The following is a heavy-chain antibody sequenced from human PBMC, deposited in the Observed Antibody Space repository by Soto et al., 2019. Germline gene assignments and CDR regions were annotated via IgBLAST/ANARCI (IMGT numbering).Heavy chain of an antibody. CDR1: GFTFSDYY. CDR2: ITGSGSTV. Sequence: GGSLRLSCAASGFTFSDYYMSWIRQAPGKGLEWVSYITGSGSTVYYADSVRGRFTISRDNAHKSMYLQMNSLIGEDTAVYYCVRDQSSVYDGPFDYWGQGTLVTVSS. D-gene: IGHD3-22*01. V-gene: IGHV3-11*01. J-gene: IGHJ4*02. CDR3: VRDQSSVYDGPFDY.